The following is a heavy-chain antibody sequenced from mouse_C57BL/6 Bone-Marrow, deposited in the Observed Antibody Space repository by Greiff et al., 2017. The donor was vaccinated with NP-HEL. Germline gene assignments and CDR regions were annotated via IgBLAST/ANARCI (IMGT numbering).Heavy chain of an antibody. V-gene: IGHV1-69*01. CDR2: IDPSDSYT. CDR1: GYTFTSYW. J-gene: IGHJ2*01. D-gene: IGHD2-4*01. Sequence: QVQLQQPGAELVMPGASVKLSCKASGYTFTSYWMHWVKQRPGQGLEWIGEIDPSDSYTNYNQKFKGKSTLTVDKSSSTAYMQLSSLTSEDYAIYYCASEGHYDYDSYYFDYWGQGTTLTVSS. CDR3: ASEGHYDYDSYYFDY.